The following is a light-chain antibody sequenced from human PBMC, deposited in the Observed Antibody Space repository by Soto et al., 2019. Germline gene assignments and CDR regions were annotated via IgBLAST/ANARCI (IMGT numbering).Light chain of an antibody. CDR1: QNIRNW. J-gene: IGKJ1*01. CDR2: DAS. Sequence: DIQTTQSPSTLSASVGHSVTITCRASQNIRNWLAWYQQKPGKAPNPLVYDASSLKSGVPARFSGSGSGTEFTLTISSLQPEDVATYYCQKYNRAPKTFGQGTKVDI. V-gene: IGKV1-5*01. CDR3: QKYNRAPKT.